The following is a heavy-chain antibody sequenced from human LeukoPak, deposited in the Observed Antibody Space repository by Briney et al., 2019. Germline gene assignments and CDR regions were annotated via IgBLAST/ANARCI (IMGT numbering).Heavy chain of an antibody. J-gene: IGHJ3*02. Sequence: ASVKVSCKASGYTFTSYDINWVRQATGQGLEWMGWMNPNSGNTGYVQKFQGRVIMTRNTSISTAYMELSSLRSEDTAVYYCARGILSDDAFDIWGQGTMVTVSS. CDR2: MNPNSGNT. V-gene: IGHV1-8*01. CDR1: GYTFTSYD. CDR3: ARGILSDDAFDI.